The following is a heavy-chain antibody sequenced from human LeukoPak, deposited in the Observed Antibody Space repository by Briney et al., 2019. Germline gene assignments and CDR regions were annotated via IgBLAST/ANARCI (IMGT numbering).Heavy chain of an antibody. CDR1: GFTFSSYG. V-gene: IGHV3-30*18. Sequence: PGGSLRLSCAASGFTFSSYGMHWVRQAPGKGLEWVAVISYDGSNKYYADSVKGRFTISRDNSKNTLYLQMNSLRAEDTAVYYCAKGHSSSWYSDYWGQGTLVTVSS. CDR2: ISYDGSNK. CDR3: AKGHSSSWYSDY. J-gene: IGHJ4*02. D-gene: IGHD6-13*01.